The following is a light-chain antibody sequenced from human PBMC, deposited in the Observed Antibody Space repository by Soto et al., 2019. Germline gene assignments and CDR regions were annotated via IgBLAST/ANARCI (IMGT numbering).Light chain of an antibody. J-gene: IGKJ4*01. Sequence: AIQMTQSPSSLSASVGDRVTITCRASQGIRNDLGWYQQKPGKAPKVLIYAASTLQSGVPSRFSGSGSGTDFTRTSSRLQPEDFATYYCLQDYNYPLTFGGGTKVEIK. CDR1: QGIRND. CDR2: AAS. V-gene: IGKV1-6*01. CDR3: LQDYNYPLT.